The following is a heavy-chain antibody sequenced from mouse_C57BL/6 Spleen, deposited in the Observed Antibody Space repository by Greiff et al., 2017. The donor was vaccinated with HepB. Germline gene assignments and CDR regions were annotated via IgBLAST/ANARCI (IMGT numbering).Heavy chain of an antibody. V-gene: IGHV1-19*01. CDR1: GYTFTDYY. D-gene: IGHD1-1*01. Sequence: EVKLVESGPVLVKPGASVKMSCKASGYTFTDYYMNWVKQSHGKSLEWIGVINPYNGGTSYNQKFKGKATLTVDKSSSTAYMELNSLTSEDSAVYYCARGISYYGSRGAMDYWGQGTSVTVSS. CDR2: INPYNGGT. J-gene: IGHJ4*01. CDR3: ARGISYYGSRGAMDY.